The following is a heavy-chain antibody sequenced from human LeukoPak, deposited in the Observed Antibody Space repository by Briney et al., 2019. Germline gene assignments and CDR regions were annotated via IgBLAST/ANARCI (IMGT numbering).Heavy chain of an antibody. D-gene: IGHD3-3*01. V-gene: IGHV3-21*01. J-gene: IGHJ6*02. CDR3: ARGPPRHYDFWSGYSYGMDV. CDR1: GFTFSRFG. CDR2: ISDSGGST. Sequence: GGSLRLSCAASGFTFSRFGMSWVRQAPGKGLEWVSSISDSGGSTYYADSVKGRSTISRDNAKNSLYLQMNSLRAEDTAVYYCARGPPRHYDFWSGYSYGMDVWGQGTTVTVSS.